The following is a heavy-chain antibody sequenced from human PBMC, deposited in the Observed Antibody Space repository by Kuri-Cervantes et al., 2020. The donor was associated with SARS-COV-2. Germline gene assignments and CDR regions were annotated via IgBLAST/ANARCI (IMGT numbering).Heavy chain of an antibody. CDR2: IYTSGST. CDR1: GGSISSSSYY. Sequence: SETLSLTCTVSGGSISSSSYYWGWIRQPPGKGLEWIGRIYTSGSTNYNPSLKSRVTMSVDTSKNQFSLKLSSVTAADTAVYYCARDLPAYYGSGSYYPFDYWGQGTLVTVSS. V-gene: IGHV4-39*07. D-gene: IGHD3-10*01. J-gene: IGHJ4*02. CDR3: ARDLPAYYGSGSYYPFDY.